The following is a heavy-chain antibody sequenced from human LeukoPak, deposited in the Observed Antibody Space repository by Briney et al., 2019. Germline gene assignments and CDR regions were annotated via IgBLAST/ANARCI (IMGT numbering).Heavy chain of an antibody. Sequence: ASVKVSCKASGYTFTSYGISWVRQAPGQGLEWMGWISAYNGNTNYAQKLQGRVTMTTDTSTSTAYMELRSLRSDDTAVYYCASSRSPGIVGATTLHYWGQGTLVTVSS. J-gene: IGHJ4*02. V-gene: IGHV1-18*01. CDR2: ISAYNGNT. CDR3: ASSRSPGIVGATTLHY. CDR1: GYTFTSYG. D-gene: IGHD1-26*01.